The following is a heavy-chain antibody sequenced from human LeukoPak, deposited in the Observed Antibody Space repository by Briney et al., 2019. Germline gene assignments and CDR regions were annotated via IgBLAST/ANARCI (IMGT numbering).Heavy chain of an antibody. CDR2: ISGSGGST. V-gene: IGHV3-23*01. D-gene: IGHD1-26*01. CDR3: AKAVGATLYYYMDV. Sequence: GGSLRLSCTASGFTFSSYAMSWVRQAPGKGLEWVSAISGSGGSTYYADSVKGRFTISRDNFKNTLYLQMNSLRAEDTAVYYCAKAVGATLYYYMDVWGKGTTVTVSS. J-gene: IGHJ6*03. CDR1: GFTFSSYA.